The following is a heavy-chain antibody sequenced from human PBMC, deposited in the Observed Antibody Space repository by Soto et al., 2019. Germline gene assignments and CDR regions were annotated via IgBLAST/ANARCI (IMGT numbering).Heavy chain of an antibody. V-gene: IGHV3-23*01. CDR2: ISARGGRQ. Sequence: EVQLLESGGGLVQPGGSLRLSCEASGFSFNSYVIVWVRQAPGKGLEWVSGISARGGRQYFVDSVKGRFTISRDNSKNALSLEMNTRRTDDTAIYFCAKGSTDYGAAVDRWGQGTLVIVSS. CDR3: AKGSTDYGAAVDR. J-gene: IGHJ5*02. CDR1: GFSFNSYV. D-gene: IGHD2-21*01.